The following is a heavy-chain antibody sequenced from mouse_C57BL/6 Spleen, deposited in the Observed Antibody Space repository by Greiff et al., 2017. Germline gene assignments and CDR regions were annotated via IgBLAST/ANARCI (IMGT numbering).Heavy chain of an antibody. Sequence: VQLQQSGAELVRPGTSVKVSCKASGYAFTNYLIEWVKQRPGQGLEWIGVINPGSGGTNYNEKFKGKATLTADKSSSTAYMQLSSLTSEDSAVXFCARSMITTRYAMDYWGQGTSVTVSS. D-gene: IGHD2-4*01. CDR2: INPGSGGT. J-gene: IGHJ4*01. CDR1: GYAFTNYL. CDR3: ARSMITTRYAMDY. V-gene: IGHV1-54*01.